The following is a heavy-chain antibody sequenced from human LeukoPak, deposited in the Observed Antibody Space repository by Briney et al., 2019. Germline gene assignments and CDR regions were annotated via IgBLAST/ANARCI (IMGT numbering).Heavy chain of an antibody. D-gene: IGHD6-13*01. J-gene: IGHJ3*02. CDR1: GGSIRSSSYY. V-gene: IGHV4-39*07. CDR3: ARDLYSSRTNDAFVI. CDR2: IYYSGSA. Sequence: SETLSLTCTVSGGSIRSSSYYWGWIRQPPGKGLEWIGSIYYSGSAYYNPSLKSRVTISVDTSKDQFSLKLSSVTAADTAVYYCARDLYSSRTNDAFVIWGQGTMVTVSS.